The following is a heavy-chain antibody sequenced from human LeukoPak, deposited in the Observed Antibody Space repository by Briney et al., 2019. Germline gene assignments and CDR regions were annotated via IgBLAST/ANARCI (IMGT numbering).Heavy chain of an antibody. CDR1: GFTFSSYA. V-gene: IGHV3-30*04. Sequence: GGSLRLSCAASGFTFSSYAMHWVRQAPGKGLEWVAVISYDGSNKYYADSVEGRFTISRDDSKNTLYLQMNSLRAEDTAVYYCAKDRSMTTVYYFDYWGQGTLVTVSS. CDR3: AKDRSMTTVYYFDY. J-gene: IGHJ4*02. D-gene: IGHD4-17*01. CDR2: ISYDGSNK.